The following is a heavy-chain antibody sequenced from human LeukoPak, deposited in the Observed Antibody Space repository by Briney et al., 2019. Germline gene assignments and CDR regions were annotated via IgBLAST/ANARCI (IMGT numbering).Heavy chain of an antibody. Sequence: SETLSLTCTVSGGSISSSSYYWGWIRQPPGKGLEWIGSIYYSGSTYYNPSLKSRVTISVDTSKNQFSLKLSSVTAADTAVYYCARRTIFGVVTSPFDYWGQGTLVTVSS. D-gene: IGHD3-3*01. CDR3: ARRTIFGVVTSPFDY. CDR2: IYYSGST. CDR1: GGSISSSSYY. J-gene: IGHJ4*02. V-gene: IGHV4-39*01.